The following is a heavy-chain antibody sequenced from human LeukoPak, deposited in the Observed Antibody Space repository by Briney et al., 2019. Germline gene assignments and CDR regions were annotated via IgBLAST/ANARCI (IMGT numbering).Heavy chain of an antibody. D-gene: IGHD3-3*01. Sequence: SCAXXXFXXXXYEMNWVRQAPGKGLEWVXXISXSGSTIYYADSVKGRFTISRDNAKNSMYLQMNSLRGEDTAVYYCARTYPDYDFWSGYYRGAYYFDYWGQGTLVTVSS. CDR3: ARTYPDYDFWSGYYRGAYYFDY. CDR1: XFXXXXYE. J-gene: IGHJ4*02. CDR2: ISXSGSTI. V-gene: IGHV3-48*03.